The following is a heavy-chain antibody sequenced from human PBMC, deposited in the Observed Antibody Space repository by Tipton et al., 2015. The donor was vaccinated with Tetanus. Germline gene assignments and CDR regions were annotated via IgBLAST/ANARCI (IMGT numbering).Heavy chain of an antibody. D-gene: IGHD2-2*01. CDR1: GYTFTGYY. CDR3: ASGSSIRHGLDV. CDR2: INPNSGGT. J-gene: IGHJ6*02. V-gene: IGHV1-2*02. Sequence: QLVQSGPEVKKPGASVKVSCKASGYTFTGYYMHWVRQAPGQGLEWMGWINPNSGGTNYAQKFQGRVTMTRDTSISTAYMEEASLTYEDTAVYYCASGSSIRHGLDVWGHGTSVTVSS.